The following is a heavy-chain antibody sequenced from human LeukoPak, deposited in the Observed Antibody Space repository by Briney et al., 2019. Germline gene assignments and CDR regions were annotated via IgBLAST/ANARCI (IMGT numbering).Heavy chain of an antibody. D-gene: IGHD3-9*01. CDR3: ARHLDWSFDY. CDR1: GIAFSGSW. Sequence: GGSLRLSCAASGIAFSGSWMTWVRQAPGKGLEWVANIKYYGSEKYYVNSVKGRFTISSDNTKNSLYLQMRSLGVEDTAVYYCARHLDWSFDYWGQGTLVTVSS. CDR2: IKYYGSEK. J-gene: IGHJ4*02. V-gene: IGHV3-7*01.